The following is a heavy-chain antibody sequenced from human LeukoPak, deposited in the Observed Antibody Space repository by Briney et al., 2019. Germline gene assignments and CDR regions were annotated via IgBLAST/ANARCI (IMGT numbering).Heavy chain of an antibody. V-gene: IGHV4-59*08. CDR3: ARLTHGGSGYEHEMVDWYLDY. Sequence: PSETLSLTCTVSGGSISSYYWSWIRQPPGKGLEWIGYIYYSGSTNYNPSLKSRVTISVDTSKNQFSLKLSFVTAADTAVYYCARLTHGGSGYEHEMVDWYLDYWGQGTLVTVSS. CDR2: IYYSGST. J-gene: IGHJ4*02. CDR1: GGSISSYY. D-gene: IGHD5-12*01.